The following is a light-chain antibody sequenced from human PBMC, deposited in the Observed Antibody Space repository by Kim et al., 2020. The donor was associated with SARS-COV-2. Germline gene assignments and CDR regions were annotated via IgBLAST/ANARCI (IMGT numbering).Light chain of an antibody. V-gene: IGKV3-15*01. CDR1: QSVSSN. CDR2: GAS. Sequence: EIVMTQSPATLSVSPGERATLSCRASQSVSSNLAWYQQKPGQAPRLLIYGASTRATGIPARFSGSGSGTEFTLTISSLQSEDFAVYYCQQYNNWPPDTFGQGDQAGD. J-gene: IGKJ2*01. CDR3: QQYNNWPPDT.